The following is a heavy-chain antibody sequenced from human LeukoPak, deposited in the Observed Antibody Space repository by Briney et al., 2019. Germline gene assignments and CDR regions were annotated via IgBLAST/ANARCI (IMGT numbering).Heavy chain of an antibody. CDR2: VRNDGTNK. V-gene: IGHV3-30*02. CDR3: AKVVSYYYMDV. J-gene: IGHJ6*03. Sequence: GGSLRLSCAASGFTFSSYGMHWVRQAPGKGLEWVAFVRNDGTNKHYADSVKGRFTISRDNSKNTLYLQMNSLRAEDTAVYYCAKVVSYYYMDVWGKGTTVTVSS. D-gene: IGHD2/OR15-2a*01. CDR1: GFTFSSYG.